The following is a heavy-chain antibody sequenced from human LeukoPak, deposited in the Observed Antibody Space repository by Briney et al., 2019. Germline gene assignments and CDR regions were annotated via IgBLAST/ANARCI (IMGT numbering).Heavy chain of an antibody. CDR1: GFTFSAYH. V-gene: IGHV3-48*01. J-gene: IGHJ3*02. CDR3: ARVDDLDAFDM. D-gene: IGHD2-2*03. Sequence: GGFLRLSCAASGFTFSAYHINWVRQAPGKGLEWISYISTTGTTIHYADSVKGRFAISRDNAKSSLYLQMNSLRAEDTAVYYCARVDDLDAFDMWGQGTMVTVSS. CDR2: ISTTGTTI.